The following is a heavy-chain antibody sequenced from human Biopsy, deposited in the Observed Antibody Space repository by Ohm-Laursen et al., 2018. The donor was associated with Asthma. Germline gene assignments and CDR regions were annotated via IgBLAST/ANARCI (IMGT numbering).Heavy chain of an antibody. J-gene: IGHJ4*02. CDR2: ISYTGST. CDR3: ARHSGNYYAQLNY. V-gene: IGHV4-39*01. CDR1: ADSISSDNFY. Sequence: GTLSLTCPVSADSISSDNFYWGWIRQPPGKGLEWIATISYTGSTYYNPSLKSRVTISVDTSKNQFSLKLSSVTAADTAVYYCARHSGNYYAQLNYWGQGTLVTVSS. D-gene: IGHD1-26*01.